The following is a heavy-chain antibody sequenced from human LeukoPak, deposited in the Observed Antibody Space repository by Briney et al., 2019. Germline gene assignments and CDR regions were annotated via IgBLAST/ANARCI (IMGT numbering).Heavy chain of an antibody. CDR3: VRDVTPEIVGTAP. Sequence: VASVKVSCKASGYKFTGYYMHWVRQAPGQGLEWMGWVNPNSGGANYAQKFQGRVTMTRDTSISTAYMELSSLRSDDTAMYYCVRDVTPEIVGTAPWGRGTLVTVSS. J-gene: IGHJ5*02. V-gene: IGHV1-2*02. CDR2: VNPNSGGA. D-gene: IGHD1-26*01. CDR1: GYKFTGYY.